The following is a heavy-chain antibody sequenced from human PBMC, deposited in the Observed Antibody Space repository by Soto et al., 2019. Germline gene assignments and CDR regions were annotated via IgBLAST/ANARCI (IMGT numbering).Heavy chain of an antibody. CDR2: IIPIFGTA. V-gene: IGHV1-69*13. CDR1: GGTFSSYA. D-gene: IGHD5-12*01. J-gene: IGHJ6*02. CDR3: ARVTEMATTKDCYYYGMDV. Sequence: GASVKVSCKASGGTFSSYAISWVRQAPGQGLEWMGGIIPIFGTANYAQKFQGRVTITADESTSTAYMELSSLRSEDTAVYYCARVTEMATTKDCYYYGMDVWGQGTTVTVSS.